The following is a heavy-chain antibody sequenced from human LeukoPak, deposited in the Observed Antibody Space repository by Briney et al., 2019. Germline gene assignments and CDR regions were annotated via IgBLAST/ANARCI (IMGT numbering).Heavy chain of an antibody. CDR1: GYTFTSYA. CDR2: INAGNGNT. CDR3: ARSSGYDKTGFDY. V-gene: IGHV1-3*01. Sequence: GASVKVSCKASGYTFTSYAMHWVRQAPGQRLEWMGWINAGNGNTKYSQKFQGRVTITRDTSASTAYMELSSLRSEDTAVYYCARSSGYDKTGFDYWGQGTLVTVSS. D-gene: IGHD5-12*01. J-gene: IGHJ4*02.